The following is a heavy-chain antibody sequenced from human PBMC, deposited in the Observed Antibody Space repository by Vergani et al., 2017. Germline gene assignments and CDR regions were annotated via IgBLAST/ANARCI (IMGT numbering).Heavy chain of an antibody. V-gene: IGHV3-23*01. CDR1: GFTFSPYA. D-gene: IGHD2/OR15-2a*01. Sequence: EVQLLESGGGLVQPGGSLRLSCAASGFTFSPYAMTWVRQAPGKGLEWVSTISSDGGSTYYADSVKGRFTISRDNSKNTLSLQMNSLTAEDTAIYYCVKEKIDLGSFFFDSWGHGILVTVSS. CDR3: VKEKIDLGSFFFDS. J-gene: IGHJ4*01. CDR2: ISSDGGST.